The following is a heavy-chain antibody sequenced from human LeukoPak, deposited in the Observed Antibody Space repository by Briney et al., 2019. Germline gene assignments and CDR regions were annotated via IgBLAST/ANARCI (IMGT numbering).Heavy chain of an antibody. CDR3: ARGPDIVVVVAATSFDY. D-gene: IGHD2-15*01. Sequence: QAGGSLRLSCAASGFTFSSYAMHWVRQAPGKGLEWVAVISYDGSNKYYADSVKGRFTISRDNSKNTLYLQMNSLRAEDTAVYYCARGPDIVVVVAATSFDYWGQGTLVTVSS. V-gene: IGHV3-30-3*01. J-gene: IGHJ4*02. CDR1: GFTFSSYA. CDR2: ISYDGSNK.